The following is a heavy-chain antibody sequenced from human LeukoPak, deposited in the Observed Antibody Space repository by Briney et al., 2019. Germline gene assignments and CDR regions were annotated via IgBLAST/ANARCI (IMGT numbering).Heavy chain of an antibody. D-gene: IGHD3-16*02. CDR3: ARARSGLRLGELSCEDY. V-gene: IGHV4-31*03. CDR2: IYYSGST. Sequence: SQTLSLTCTVSGGSISRGGYYWSWIRQHPGTGLEWIVYIYYSGSTYYNPSLKSRVTISVDTSKNQFFLKLSSVTAAGTGVYYRARARSGLRLGELSCEDYWGQGTLATVSS. J-gene: IGHJ4*02. CDR1: GGSISRGGYY.